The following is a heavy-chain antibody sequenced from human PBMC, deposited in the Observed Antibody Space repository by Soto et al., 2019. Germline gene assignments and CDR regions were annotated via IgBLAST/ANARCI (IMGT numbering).Heavy chain of an antibody. CDR2: ISSSSSYI. J-gene: IGHJ4*02. CDR1: GFTFSSYS. Sequence: EVQLVESGGGLVKPGGSLRLSCAASGFTFSSYSMNWVRQAPGKGLEWVSSISSSSSYIYYADSVKGRFTISRDNAKNSLYLQMNSLRAEDTAVYYCARVAYCGGDCYNFDYWGQGTLVTVSS. D-gene: IGHD2-21*01. CDR3: ARVAYCGGDCYNFDY. V-gene: IGHV3-21*01.